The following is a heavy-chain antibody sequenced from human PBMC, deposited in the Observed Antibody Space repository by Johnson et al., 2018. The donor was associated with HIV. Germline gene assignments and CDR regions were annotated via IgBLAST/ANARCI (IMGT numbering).Heavy chain of an antibody. V-gene: IGHV3-23*04. CDR1: GFTFSSYA. D-gene: IGHD1-1*01. Sequence: VQLVESGGGVVQPGRSLRLSCAASGFTFSSYAMHWVRQAPGKGLEWVSIISGSGGRTYYADSVKGRFSISRDNSKNTLYLQMDSLRAEDTALYYCAKGLGTGDGFDIWGQGTMVTVSS. CDR3: AKGLGTGDGFDI. J-gene: IGHJ3*02. CDR2: ISGSGGRT.